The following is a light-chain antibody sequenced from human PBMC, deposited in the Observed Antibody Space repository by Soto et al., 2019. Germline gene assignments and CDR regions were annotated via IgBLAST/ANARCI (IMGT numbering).Light chain of an antibody. CDR2: GAS. V-gene: IGKV3-20*01. J-gene: IGKJ1*01. CDR1: QSVSSGY. Sequence: EIVLTQSPGTLSLSPGERATLSCRASQSVSSGYLAWYQQKPGQAPRLLIYGASTRATGIPNRFSGSGSGTDFTLTISRLETEDFAVYYCQQYGSSPWTFGQGTKVEIK. CDR3: QQYGSSPWT.